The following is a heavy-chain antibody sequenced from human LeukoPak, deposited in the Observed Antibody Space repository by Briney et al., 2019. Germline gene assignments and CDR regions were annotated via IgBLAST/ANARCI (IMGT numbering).Heavy chain of an antibody. V-gene: IGHV4-39*01. Sequence: PSETLSLTSTVSGGSISSGTYYWGWTRQPPGKGLGWNGSIYYSGSTYYNPSLKSRVTISVDTSKNQFSLKLSSVTAADTAVYYCARNLTQDCGDHGRTLKTNCFDPWGQGTLVTVSS. J-gene: IGHJ5*02. CDR3: ARNLTQDCGDHGRTLKTNCFDP. CDR1: GGSISSGTYY. CDR2: IYYSGST. D-gene: IGHD4-17*01.